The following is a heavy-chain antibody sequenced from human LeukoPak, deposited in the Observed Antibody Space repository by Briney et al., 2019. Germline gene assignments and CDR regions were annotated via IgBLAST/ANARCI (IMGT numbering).Heavy chain of an antibody. CDR1: GYTFTSCD. J-gene: IGHJ4*02. V-gene: IGHV1-8*01. Sequence: ASVKVSCKASGYTFTSCDINWVRQATGQGLEWMGWMNPNSGNTGYAQKFQGRVTMTRDTSISTAYMELSSLRSEDTAVYYCARVSCSSTSCYDYWGQGALVTVSS. CDR3: ARVSCSSTSCYDY. D-gene: IGHD2-2*01. CDR2: MNPNSGNT.